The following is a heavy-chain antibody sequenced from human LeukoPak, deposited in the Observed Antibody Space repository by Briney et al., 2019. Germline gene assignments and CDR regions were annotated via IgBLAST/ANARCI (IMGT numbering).Heavy chain of an antibody. CDR1: GFTFSSHA. Sequence: PGGSLRLSCAASGFTFSSHAMSCVRQAPGKGLEWVSLISGDGGSTYYADSVKGRFTISRDNSKTSLYLQMDSLRTEDTALYYCAIGDGAAAGRVPYYCGQGTVVTVSS. J-gene: IGHJ4*02. D-gene: IGHD6-13*01. V-gene: IGHV3-43*02. CDR3: AIGDGAAAGRVPYY. CDR2: ISGDGGST.